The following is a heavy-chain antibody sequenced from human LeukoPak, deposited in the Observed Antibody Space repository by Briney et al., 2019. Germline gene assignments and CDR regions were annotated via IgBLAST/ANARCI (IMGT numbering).Heavy chain of an antibody. Sequence: SGTLSLTCTVSGGSISSYYWSWIRQPPGKGLEWIGYIYYSGSTNYNPSLKSRVTISVDTSKNQFSLKLSSVTAADPAVYYCARGVFGVVIIGDYFALDYWGQGTLVTVSS. CDR2: IYYSGST. D-gene: IGHD3-3*01. CDR1: GGSISSYY. J-gene: IGHJ4*02. CDR3: ARGVFGVVIIGDYFALDY. V-gene: IGHV4-59*01.